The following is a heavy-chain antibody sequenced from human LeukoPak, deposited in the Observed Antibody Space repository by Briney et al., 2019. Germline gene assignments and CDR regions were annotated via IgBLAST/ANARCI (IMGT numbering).Heavy chain of an antibody. V-gene: IGHV3-30*02. CDR2: IRYDGSNK. J-gene: IGHJ4*02. Sequence: GGSLRLSCPASGFTFSSYGMHWVRQAPGKGLEWVAFIRYDGSNKYYADSVKGRFTISRDNSKNTLYLQMNSLRAEDTAVYYCAKDFVLMVYARSYYFDYWGQGTLVTVSS. CDR1: GFTFSSYG. D-gene: IGHD2-8*01. CDR3: AKDFVLMVYARSYYFDY.